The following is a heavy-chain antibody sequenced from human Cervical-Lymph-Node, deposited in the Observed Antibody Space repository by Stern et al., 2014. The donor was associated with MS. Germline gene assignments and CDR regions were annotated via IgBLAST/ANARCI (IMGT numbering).Heavy chain of an antibody. CDR2: IYYSGST. J-gene: IGHJ4*02. D-gene: IGHD5-12*01. Sequence: VKLVESGPGLVKPSQTLSLTCTVSGGSISSGGYYWSWIRQYHGKGLEWIGYIYYSGSTYYNPSLKSRVTISVDTSKNQFSLKLSSVTAADTAVYYCARDLSGSFDYWGQGTLVTVSS. V-gene: IGHV4-31*03. CDR3: ARDLSGSFDY. CDR1: GGSISSGGYY.